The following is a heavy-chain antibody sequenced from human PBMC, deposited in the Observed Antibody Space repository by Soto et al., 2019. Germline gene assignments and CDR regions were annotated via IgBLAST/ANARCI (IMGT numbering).Heavy chain of an antibody. D-gene: IGHD3-10*01. V-gene: IGHV2-5*02. J-gene: IGHJ4*02. CDR2: IYWDDDK. CDR1: GFSLSTSGSG. Sequence: SGPTLVNPTQTLTLTCTFSGFSLSTSGSGVGWIRQPPGKALEWLALIYWDDDKYYCPSLKSRLTITKDTSKNQVLLTLTRTAPVDTPPYYCAHLVSVSLYYLDYWGQASLVTVSS. CDR3: AHLVSVSLYYLDY.